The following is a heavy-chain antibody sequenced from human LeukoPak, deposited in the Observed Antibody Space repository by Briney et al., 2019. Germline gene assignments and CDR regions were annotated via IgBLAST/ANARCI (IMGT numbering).Heavy chain of an antibody. CDR3: ASGLTMIVVGKEEDYFDY. CDR1: GGTFSSYA. J-gene: IGHJ4*02. D-gene: IGHD3-22*01. CDR2: IIPILGIA. Sequence: SVKVSCKASGGTFSSYAISWVRQAPGQGLEWMGRIIPILGIANYAQKFQGRVTITADKSTSTAYMELSSLRSEDTAVYYCASGLTMIVVGKEEDYFDYWGQGNLGTVSS. V-gene: IGHV1-69*04.